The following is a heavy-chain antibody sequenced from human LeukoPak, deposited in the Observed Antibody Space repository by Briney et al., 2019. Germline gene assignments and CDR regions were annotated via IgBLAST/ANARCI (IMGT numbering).Heavy chain of an antibody. CDR3: ASQTSGYSYGYFGTKEYYFDY. J-gene: IGHJ4*02. CDR1: GFTFSSYA. Sequence: PGRSLRLSCAASGFTFSSYAMHWVRQAPGKGLEWASSISSSSSYMYYADSVKGRFTISRDNAKNSLYLQMNSLRAEDTAVYYCASQTSGYSYGYFGTKEYYFDYWGQGTLVTVSS. CDR2: ISSSSSYM. V-gene: IGHV3-21*01. D-gene: IGHD5-18*01.